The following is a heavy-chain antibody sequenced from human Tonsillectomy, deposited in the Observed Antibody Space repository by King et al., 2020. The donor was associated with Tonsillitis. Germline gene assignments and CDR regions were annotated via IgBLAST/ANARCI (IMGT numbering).Heavy chain of an antibody. J-gene: IGHJ6*02. CDR3: ARTVVIPPLYYYYGMDV. CDR1: GGPISSSNW. V-gene: IGHV4-4*02. CDR2: IYHSGRT. D-gene: IGHD4-23*01. Sequence: QLQESGPGLVKPSGTLSLTCAVSGGPISSSNWWSWVRQPPGKGLEWIGEIYHSGRTNYNPSLKSRVTISVDKSKNQFSLKLSSVTAADTAVYYCARTVVIPPLYYYYGMDVWGQGTTITVSS.